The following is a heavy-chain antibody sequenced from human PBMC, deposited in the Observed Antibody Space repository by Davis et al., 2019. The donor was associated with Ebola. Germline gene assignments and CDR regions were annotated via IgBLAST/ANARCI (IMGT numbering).Heavy chain of an antibody. J-gene: IGHJ5*02. Sequence: GGSLRLSCAGSGFTFGDSAMHWVRHAPGKGLEWVSGISWNSDSIVYADSVKGRFTISRDNARNSLYLQMNSLRGEDTAFYYCAKGRTIPLALDLWGQGTLVTVSS. D-gene: IGHD2-2*02. V-gene: IGHV3-9*01. CDR1: GFTFGDSA. CDR3: AKGRTIPLALDL. CDR2: ISWNSDSI.